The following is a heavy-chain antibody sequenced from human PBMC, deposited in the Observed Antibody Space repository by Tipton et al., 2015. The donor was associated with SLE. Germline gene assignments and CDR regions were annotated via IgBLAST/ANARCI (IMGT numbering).Heavy chain of an antibody. V-gene: IGHV4-59*08. CDR3: ARHPRPMAAFDH. J-gene: IGHJ4*02. CDR2: VYYSGST. D-gene: IGHD5-24*01. CDR1: GFAFSSYS. Sequence: LRLSCAASGFAFSSYSMNWVRQAPGKRLEWIGSVYYSGSTYYNPSLESRITISLDTSKNQFSVKLSSVTAADTAVYYCARHPRPMAAFDHWGQGRLVTVSS.